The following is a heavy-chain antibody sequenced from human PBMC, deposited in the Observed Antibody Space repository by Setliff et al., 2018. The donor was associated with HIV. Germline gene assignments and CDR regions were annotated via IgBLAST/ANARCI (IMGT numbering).Heavy chain of an antibody. V-gene: IGHV3-49*04. Sequence: GGSLRLSCTASGFSFGDFALNWVRQAPGKGLEWIGFIRTKAHGGTTEYAASVRGRFTISRDDSKRMVYLQMNSLTSEDTAVYFCTRSYYYWGQGTLVTVSS. CDR1: GFSFGDFA. D-gene: IGHD3-10*01. J-gene: IGHJ4*02. CDR3: TRSYYY. CDR2: IRTKAHGGTT.